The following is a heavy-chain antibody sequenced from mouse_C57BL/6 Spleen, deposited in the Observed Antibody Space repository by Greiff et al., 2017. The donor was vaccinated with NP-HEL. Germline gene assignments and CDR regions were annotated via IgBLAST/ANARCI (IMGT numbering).Heavy chain of an antibody. Sequence: EVKLQQSGAELVRPGASVKLSCTASGFNIKDYYMHWVKQRPEQGLEWIGRIDPEDGDTEYAPKFQGKATMTADTSSNTAYLQLSSLTSEDTAVYYCTPLYYYGTPYYAMDYWGQGTSVTVSS. J-gene: IGHJ4*01. V-gene: IGHV14-1*01. CDR1: GFNIKDYY. D-gene: IGHD1-1*01. CDR2: IDPEDGDT. CDR3: TPLYYYGTPYYAMDY.